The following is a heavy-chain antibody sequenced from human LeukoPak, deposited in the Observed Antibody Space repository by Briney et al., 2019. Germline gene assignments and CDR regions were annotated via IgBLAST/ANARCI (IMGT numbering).Heavy chain of an antibody. V-gene: IGHV4-59*01. CDR2: IYYSGST. CDR1: GGSISSYY. D-gene: IGHD5-18*01. CDR3: ARSRSGYRSWFDP. J-gene: IGHJ5*02. Sequence: SETLSLTCTVSGGSISSYYWSWIRQPPGKGLEWIGYIYYSGSTNYNPSLKSRVTISVDTSKNQFSLKLSSVTAADTAVYYCARSRSGYRSWFDPSGQGTLVTVSS.